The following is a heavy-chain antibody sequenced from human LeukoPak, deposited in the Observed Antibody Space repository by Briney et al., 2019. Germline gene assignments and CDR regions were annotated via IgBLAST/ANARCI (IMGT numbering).Heavy chain of an antibody. CDR2: INPNSGGT. J-gene: IGHJ4*02. D-gene: IGHD2-2*01. V-gene: IGHV1-2*02. CDR3: ATSTSCYFSSLCYQFLDY. Sequence: ASVKVSCKASGYTFTGYYMHWVRQAPGQGLEWMGWINPNSGGTNYAQKFQGRVTMTRDTSISTAYMELSRLRSDDTAVYYRATSTSCYFSSLCYQFLDYWGQGTLVTVSS. CDR1: GYTFTGYY.